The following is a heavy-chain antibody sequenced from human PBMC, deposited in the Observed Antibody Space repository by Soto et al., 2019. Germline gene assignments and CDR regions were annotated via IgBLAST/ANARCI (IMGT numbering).Heavy chain of an antibody. CDR1: GGSFSGYY. CDR3: ARKTARPRPGAFDI. J-gene: IGHJ3*02. CDR2: INHSGIT. Sequence: QVQLQQWGAGLLKPSETLSLTCAVYGGSFSGYYWSWIRQPPGKGLEWIGEINHSGITNYNPSLKSRVTISVDTSKNQFSLKLSSVTAADTAVYYCARKTARPRPGAFDIWGQGTMVTVSS. D-gene: IGHD6-6*01. V-gene: IGHV4-34*01.